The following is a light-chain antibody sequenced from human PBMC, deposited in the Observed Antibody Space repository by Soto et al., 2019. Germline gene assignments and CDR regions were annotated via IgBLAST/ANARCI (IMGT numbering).Light chain of an antibody. CDR2: AAS. V-gene: IGKV1-9*01. CDR1: QGISSY. CDR3: ELLNSYPIT. J-gene: IGKJ4*01. Sequence: DIQFTQSPSFLSASVGDRVTIACRASQGISSYLAWYQQKPGKAPKLLIYAASTLQSGVPSRFSGSGSGTEFTLTISSLQPEYFATYFCELLNSYPITFGGGTKVDI.